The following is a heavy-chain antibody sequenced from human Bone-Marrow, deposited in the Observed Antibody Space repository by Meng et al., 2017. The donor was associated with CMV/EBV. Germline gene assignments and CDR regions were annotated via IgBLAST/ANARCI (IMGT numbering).Heavy chain of an antibody. Sequence: SETLSPTCVVSGGSISSSNWWSWVRQPPGKGLEWIGEIYHSGSTNYNPSLKSRVTISVDTSKNQFSLKLSSVTAADTAVYYCAVYWGYFYYWGQGTLVTVSS. CDR3: AVYWGYFYY. D-gene: IGHD3-16*01. J-gene: IGHJ4*02. CDR2: IYHSGST. CDR1: GGSISSSNW. V-gene: IGHV4-4*02.